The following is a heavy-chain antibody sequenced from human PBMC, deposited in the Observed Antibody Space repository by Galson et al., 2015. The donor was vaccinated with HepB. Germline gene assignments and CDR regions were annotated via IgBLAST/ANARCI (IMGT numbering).Heavy chain of an antibody. V-gene: IGHV1-69*13. J-gene: IGHJ5*02. Sequence: SVKVSCKASGGTFSSYAISWVRQAPGQGLEWMGGIIPIFGTANYAQKFQGRVTITADESTSTAYMELSSLRSEDTAVYYCAAEENIVVVPAAINWFDPWGQGTLVTVSS. CDR1: GGTFSSYA. D-gene: IGHD2-2*01. CDR3: AAEENIVVVPAAINWFDP. CDR2: IIPIFGTA.